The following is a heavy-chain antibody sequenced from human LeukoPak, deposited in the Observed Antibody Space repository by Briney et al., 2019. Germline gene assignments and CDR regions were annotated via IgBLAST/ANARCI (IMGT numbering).Heavy chain of an antibody. CDR2: INHSGST. CDR1: GGSFSGYY. J-gene: IGHJ4*02. CDR3: ARGYYCGY. V-gene: IGHV4-34*01. Sequence: SETLSLTCAVYGGSFSGYYWSWIRQPPGKGLEWIGEINHSGSTNYNPSLKSRVTISVDTSKNQFSLKLSSVTAADTAVHYCARGYYCGYWGQGTLVTVSS.